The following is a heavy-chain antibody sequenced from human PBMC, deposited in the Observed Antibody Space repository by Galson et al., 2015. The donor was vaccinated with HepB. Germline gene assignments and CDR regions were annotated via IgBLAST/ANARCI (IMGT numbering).Heavy chain of an antibody. CDR2: IYPGDSDT. CDR3: ARVYSRGWYSPDDAFDI. Sequence: QSGAEVKKPGESLKISCKGSGYSFTSYWIGWVRQMPGKGLEWMGIIYPGDSDTRYSPSFQGQVTISADKSISTAYLQWSSLKASDTAMYYCARVYSRGWYSPDDAFDIWGQGTMVTVSS. J-gene: IGHJ3*02. CDR1: GYSFTSYW. V-gene: IGHV5-51*03. D-gene: IGHD6-19*01.